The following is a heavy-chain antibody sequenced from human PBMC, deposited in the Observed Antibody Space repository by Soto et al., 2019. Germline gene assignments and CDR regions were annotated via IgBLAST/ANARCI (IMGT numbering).Heavy chain of an antibody. Sequence: XETLSLTCAVYGGSFSGYYWSWIRQSPGKGLEWIGEINHSGSTNYNPSLKSRVTTSVDTSRNQFSLKLSSVTVADTAVYYCARENYDYIWGSYRYKWFDPWGQGTLVTVSS. CDR1: GGSFSGYY. CDR2: INHSGST. CDR3: ARENYDYIWGSYRYKWFDP. D-gene: IGHD3-16*02. V-gene: IGHV4-34*01. J-gene: IGHJ5*02.